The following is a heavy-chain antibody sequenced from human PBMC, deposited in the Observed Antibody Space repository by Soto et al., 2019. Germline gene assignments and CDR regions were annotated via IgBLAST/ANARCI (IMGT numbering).Heavy chain of an antibody. CDR1: GGSFSGYY. CDR3: AKVGSRLLAHRQYYFDY. Sequence: QVQLQQWGAGLLKPSETLSLTCAVYGGSFSGYYWSWIRQPPGKGLEWIGEINHSGSTNYIPSLKSRVTLSVDTSKNQFSLKLRSVTAADTAVYYCAKVGSRLLAHRQYYFDYWGQGTLVTVSS. D-gene: IGHD2-2*01. J-gene: IGHJ4*02. V-gene: IGHV4-34*01. CDR2: INHSGST.